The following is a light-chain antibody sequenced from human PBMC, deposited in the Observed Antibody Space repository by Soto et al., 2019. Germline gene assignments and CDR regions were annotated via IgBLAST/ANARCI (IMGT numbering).Light chain of an antibody. V-gene: IGKV3-20*01. CDR2: GAS. CDR1: QIVSSNY. CDR3: QQFGNSPLLT. J-gene: IGKJ4*01. Sequence: EIVLTQSPDTLSLSPGERVTLSCRASQIVSSNYLAWYQQRPGQTPMLLIYGASSRATGVPDRFSGSGSGTDFTLTISRLEPEDFAVYYCQQFGNSPLLTFGGGTKVEIK.